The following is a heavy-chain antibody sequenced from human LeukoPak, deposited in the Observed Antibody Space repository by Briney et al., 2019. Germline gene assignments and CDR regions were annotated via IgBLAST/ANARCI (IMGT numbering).Heavy chain of an antibody. Sequence: GGSLRLSCAASGFTFSSYAMHWVRQAPGKGLEWVAVISYDGSNKYYADSVKGRFTISRDNSKNTLYLQMNSLRAEDTAVYYCARVGDYGDSYIPEYYFDYWGQGTLVTVSS. CDR2: ISYDGSNK. CDR1: GFTFSSYA. J-gene: IGHJ4*02. V-gene: IGHV3-30-3*01. D-gene: IGHD4-17*01. CDR3: ARVGDYGDSYIPEYYFDY.